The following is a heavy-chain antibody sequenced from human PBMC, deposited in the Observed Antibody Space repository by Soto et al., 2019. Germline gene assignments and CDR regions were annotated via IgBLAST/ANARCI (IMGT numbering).Heavy chain of an antibody. CDR1: GFTVSSNY. V-gene: IGHV3-53*04. J-gene: IGHJ6*03. Sequence: GGSLRLSCAASGFTVSSNYMSWVRQAPGKGLEWVSVIYSGGSTYYADSVKGRFTISRHNSKNTLYLQMNSLRAEDTAVYYCARATFNHYYYYMDVWGKGTTVTVSS. CDR2: IYSGGST. CDR3: ARATFNHYYYYMDV.